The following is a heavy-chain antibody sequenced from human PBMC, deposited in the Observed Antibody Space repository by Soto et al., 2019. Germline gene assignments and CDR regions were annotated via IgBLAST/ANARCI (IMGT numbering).Heavy chain of an antibody. J-gene: IGHJ4*02. CDR2: VRSETYGGST. Sequence: LRLSCSASGFVFGDYAVTWVRQAPGKGLEWVGVVRSETYGGSTEYAASVKGRFRISRDDSQSIAYLQMTSLKTEDTAVYYCTRGRGTSGWYADYWGKGILVTVSS. V-gene: IGHV3-49*04. D-gene: IGHD6-13*01. CDR1: GFVFGDYA. CDR3: TRGRGTSGWYADY.